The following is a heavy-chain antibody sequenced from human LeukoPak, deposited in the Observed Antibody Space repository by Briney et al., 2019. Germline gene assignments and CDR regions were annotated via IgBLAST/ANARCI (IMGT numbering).Heavy chain of an antibody. J-gene: IGHJ4*02. CDR1: GFTFDDYA. D-gene: IGHD2-2*01. CDR3: AKDLGYCSSTSCYFSAPDY. CDR2: ISWNSGSI. Sequence: GGSLRLSCAASGFTFDDYAMHWVRQAPGKGLEWVLGISWNSGSIGYADSVKGRFTISRDNAKNSLYLQMNSLRAEDTALYYCAKDLGYCSSTSCYFSAPDYWGQGTLVTVSS. V-gene: IGHV3-9*01.